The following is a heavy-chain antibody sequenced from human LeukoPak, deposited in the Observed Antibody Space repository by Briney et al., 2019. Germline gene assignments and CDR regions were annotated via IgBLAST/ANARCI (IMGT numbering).Heavy chain of an antibody. J-gene: IGHJ4*02. CDR1: CGANSGTSW. V-gene: IGHV4/OR15-8*02. D-gene: IGHD2-21*01. CDR3: SNESWPFCNFGN. CDR2: ISLAGQT. Sequence: SETLSLPCSVSCGANSGTSWGRCVRQPPGQGLEWIEEISLAGQTNYNPSLNGRVTMSLDKSSNQFSLHLTSVTAADTATYFYSNESWPFCNFGNWGQGTLVIVSS.